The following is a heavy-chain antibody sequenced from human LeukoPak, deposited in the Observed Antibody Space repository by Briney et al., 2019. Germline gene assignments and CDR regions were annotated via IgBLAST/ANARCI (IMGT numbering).Heavy chain of an antibody. D-gene: IGHD5-18*01. CDR3: AKSSPAIPGGY. Sequence: GGSLRLSCAASGFTFSSYGMHWVRQAPGKGLEWVAVISYDGSNKYYADSVKGRFTISRDNSKNTLYLQMNSLRAEDTAVYYCAKSSPAIPGGYWGQGTLVTVSS. V-gene: IGHV3-30*18. CDR2: ISYDGSNK. CDR1: GFTFSSYG. J-gene: IGHJ4*02.